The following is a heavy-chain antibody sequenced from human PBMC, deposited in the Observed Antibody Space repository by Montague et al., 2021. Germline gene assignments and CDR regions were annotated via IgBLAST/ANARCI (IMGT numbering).Heavy chain of an antibody. J-gene: IGHJ4*02. CDR3: AREGVGDLLFSFDS. V-gene: IGHV6-1*01. CDR2: TYYGSTWYT. Sequence: CAISGDSVSNNNAAWNWIRESPSRGLEWLGRTYYGSTWYTDYAVSVKGRIAINPVTSKNQFSLQLNSVTPEDTAVYYCAREGVGDLLFSFDSWGQGTLVTVSS. CDR1: GDSVSNNNAA. D-gene: IGHD3-10*01.